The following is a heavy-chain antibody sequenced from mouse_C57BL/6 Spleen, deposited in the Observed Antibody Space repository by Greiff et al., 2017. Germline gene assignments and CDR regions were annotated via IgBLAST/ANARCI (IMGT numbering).Heavy chain of an antibody. Sequence: EVQLVESGGGLVQPGGSLKLSCAASGFTFSDYYMYWVRQTPEKRLEWVAYISNGGGSTDYPDTVKGRFTISRDNAKNTLYLQMSRLKSEDTAMYYCARPYSNYEYFDVWGTGTTVTVSS. CDR3: ARPYSNYEYFDV. CDR1: GFTFSDYY. D-gene: IGHD2-5*01. V-gene: IGHV5-12*01. CDR2: ISNGGGST. J-gene: IGHJ1*03.